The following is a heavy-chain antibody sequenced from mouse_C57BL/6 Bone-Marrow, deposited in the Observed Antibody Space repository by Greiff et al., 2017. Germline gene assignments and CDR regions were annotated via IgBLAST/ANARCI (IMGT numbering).Heavy chain of an antibody. CDR3: ARWGWGFYYGSSYYDY. Sequence: QVQLQQSGPELVRPGASVKISCKAPGYTFTSHWMQRVRQRPGQGLEWIGEIFPGSGGTYYNEKFKGKATLTVDTSSSTAYMQLSSLTSEDSAVYFCARWGWGFYYGSSYYDYWGQGTTLTVSS. V-gene: IGHV1-56*01. CDR2: IFPGSGGT. D-gene: IGHD1-1*01. CDR1: GYTFTSHW. J-gene: IGHJ2*01.